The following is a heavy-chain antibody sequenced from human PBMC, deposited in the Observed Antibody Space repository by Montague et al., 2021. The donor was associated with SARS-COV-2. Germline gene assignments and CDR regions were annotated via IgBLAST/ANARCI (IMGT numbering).Heavy chain of an antibody. CDR3: ATLSRRTAAGTRDYFGLDV. D-gene: IGHD6-13*01. V-gene: IGHV4-4*02. CDR1: GDSISTSTW. Sequence: SETLSLTCRVSGDSISTSTWGTWVRQPPGKGLEWIGEIFHSGTINYNPSLKSRVSISVDKSNNQFSLRLSSLIAADTAVYYCATLSRRTAAGTRDYFGLDVWGQGTTVVVSS. CDR2: IFHSGTI. J-gene: IGHJ6*02.